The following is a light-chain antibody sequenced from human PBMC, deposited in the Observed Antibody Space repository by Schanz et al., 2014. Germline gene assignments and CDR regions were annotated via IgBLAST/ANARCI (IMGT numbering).Light chain of an antibody. CDR3: SSYTSSSTLDWV. J-gene: IGLJ3*02. CDR2: EVT. Sequence: QSALTQPPSASGSPGQSVTISCTGTSSDIGNYNYVSWYQQHPGQAPKLVIYEVTKRPSGVPDRFSGSKSGNTASLTVSGLQAEDEADYYCSSYTSSSTLDWVFGGGTKLTVL. CDR1: SSDIGNYNY. V-gene: IGLV2-8*01.